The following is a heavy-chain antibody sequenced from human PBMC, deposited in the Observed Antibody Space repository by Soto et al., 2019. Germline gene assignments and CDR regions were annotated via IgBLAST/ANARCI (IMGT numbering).Heavy chain of an antibody. CDR3: ARGESYDFWSGYFPSHFDS. D-gene: IGHD3-3*01. Sequence: EVQLLESGGGLVQPGGSLRLSCAASGFTFSSYAMSWVRQAPGKGLEWVSAISGSGGSTYYADSVKGRFTISRDNSKNTLYLQMNSLRAEDTAVYYCARGESYDFWSGYFPSHFDSWGQGTLVTVSS. J-gene: IGHJ4*02. V-gene: IGHV3-23*01. CDR1: GFTFSSYA. CDR2: ISGSGGST.